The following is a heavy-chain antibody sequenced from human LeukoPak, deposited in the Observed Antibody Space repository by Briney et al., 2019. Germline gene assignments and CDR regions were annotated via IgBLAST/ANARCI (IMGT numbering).Heavy chain of an antibody. D-gene: IGHD3-22*01. V-gene: IGHV1-18*01. CDR2: ISAYNANT. CDR1: GYTFTSYG. CDR3: ARVGYYYDSSGYHYYYGMDV. J-gene: IGHJ6*02. Sequence: ASVKVSCKASGYTFTSYGISWVRQAPGQGLEWMGWISAYNANTNYAQKLQGRVTMTTDTSTSTAYMELRSLRSDDTAVYYCARVGYYYDSSGYHYYYGMDVWGQGTTVTVSS.